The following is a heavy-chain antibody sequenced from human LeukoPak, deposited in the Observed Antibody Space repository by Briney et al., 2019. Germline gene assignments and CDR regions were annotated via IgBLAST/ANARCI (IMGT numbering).Heavy chain of an antibody. CDR3: ARGGPTTYSY. J-gene: IGHJ4*02. D-gene: IGHD1-26*01. Sequence: ASVKVSCKASGYTFTGYYMHWVRQAPGQGLEWMGWINPNSGNTGYAQKFQGRVTMTRNTSISTAYMELSSLRSEDTAVYYCARGGPTTYSYWGQGTLVTVSS. V-gene: IGHV1-8*02. CDR2: INPNSGNT. CDR1: GYTFTGYY.